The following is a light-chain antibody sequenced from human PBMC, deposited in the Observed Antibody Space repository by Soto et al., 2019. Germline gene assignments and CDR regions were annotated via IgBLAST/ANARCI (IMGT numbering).Light chain of an antibody. CDR1: QRVSSN. V-gene: IGKV3-15*01. J-gene: IGKJ4*01. CDR3: QQYHNWPPLT. Sequence: EIVMTQSPATLSVSPGERATLSCRASQRVSSNLAWYQQKPGQAPRLRIYGASTRATGIPARFSGSGSGTESTLTIRSLQSDDFAVYSCQQYHNWPPLTFGGGTQVEIK. CDR2: GAS.